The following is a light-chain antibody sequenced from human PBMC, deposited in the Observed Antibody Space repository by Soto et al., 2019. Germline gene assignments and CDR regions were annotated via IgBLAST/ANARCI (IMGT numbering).Light chain of an antibody. J-gene: IGKJ3*01. CDR3: QQYKNWPPFT. V-gene: IGKV3-15*01. CDR1: QSVSSN. CDR2: GAS. Sequence: EIVMTQSPATLSVSPGERATLSCRASQSVSSNLAWYQQKPGQAPRLLIYGASTRATGIPVRFSGSGSGTEFTLTISSLLSEDFAVYYCQQYKNWPPFTFGPGIKVDI.